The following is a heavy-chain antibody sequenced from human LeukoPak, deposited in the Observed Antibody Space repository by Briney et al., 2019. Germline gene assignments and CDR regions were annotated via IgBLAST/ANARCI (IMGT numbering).Heavy chain of an antibody. CDR2: ISAYNGNT. CDR1: GYSFTSYG. Sequence: GASVKVSCKTSGYSFTSYGISWVRQAPGQGLEWMGWISAYNGNTNYAQKLQGRVTMTTDTSTSTAYMELRSLRSDDTAVYYCSRVLRYFDWLLSRYYMDVWGKGTTVTVSS. D-gene: IGHD3-9*01. J-gene: IGHJ6*03. V-gene: IGHV1-18*01. CDR3: SRVLRYFDWLLSRYYMDV.